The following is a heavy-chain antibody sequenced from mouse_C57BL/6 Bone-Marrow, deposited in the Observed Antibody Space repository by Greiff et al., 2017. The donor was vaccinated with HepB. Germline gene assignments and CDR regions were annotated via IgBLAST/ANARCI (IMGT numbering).Heavy chain of an antibody. D-gene: IGHD1-1*01. CDR2: IDPENGDT. Sequence: EVQLQQSGAELVRPGASVKLSCTASSFNIKDDYMHWVKQRPEQGLEWIGWIDPENGDTEYASKFQGKATITADTSSNTAYLQLSSLTSEDTAVYYCTPDYGSSYWYFDVWGTGTTVTVSS. CDR1: SFNIKDDY. J-gene: IGHJ1*03. V-gene: IGHV14-4*01. CDR3: TPDYGSSYWYFDV.